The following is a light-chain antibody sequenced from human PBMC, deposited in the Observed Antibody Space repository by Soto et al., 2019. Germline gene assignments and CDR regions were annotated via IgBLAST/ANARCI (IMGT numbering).Light chain of an antibody. CDR2: DVY. V-gene: IGLV2-11*01. Sequence: QSVLAHPRSVSGSPGRSVTSSCTGTSSNGGGYNYVSWYQHHPGKAPKLVIYDVYNRPSGVPDRFSGSKSDNTASLTISGLQAEDEADYYCCSYAGSNTFYVFGTGTKVTVL. CDR1: SSNGGGYNY. CDR3: CSYAGSNTFYV. J-gene: IGLJ1*01.